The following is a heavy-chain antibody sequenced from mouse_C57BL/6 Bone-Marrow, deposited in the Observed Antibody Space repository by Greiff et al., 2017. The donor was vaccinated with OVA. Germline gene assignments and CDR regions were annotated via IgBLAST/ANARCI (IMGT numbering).Heavy chain of an antibody. CDR3: TRELGGYYWYYAMDY. Sequence: VKLMESGAELVRPGASVTLSCKASGYTFTDYEMHWVKQTPAHGLEWIGAIDPETGGTAYNQKFKGKAILTADKSSSTAYMELRSLTSEDSAVYYCTRELGGYYWYYAMDYWGQGTSVTVSS. CDR2: IDPETGGT. V-gene: IGHV1-15*01. J-gene: IGHJ4*01. CDR1: GYTFTDYE. D-gene: IGHD2-3*01.